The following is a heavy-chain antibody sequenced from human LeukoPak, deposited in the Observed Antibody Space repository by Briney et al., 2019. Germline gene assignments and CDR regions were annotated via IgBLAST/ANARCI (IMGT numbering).Heavy chain of an antibody. CDR3: ARPPPQQWLVPEYFQH. CDR1: GFTFSSYS. Sequence: GGSLRLSRAASGFTFSSYSMNWVRQAPGKGLEWVSYISSSSSTIYYADSVKGRFTISRDNAKNSLYLQMNSLRAEDTAVYYCARPPPQQWLVPEYFQHRGQGTLVTVSS. J-gene: IGHJ1*01. V-gene: IGHV3-48*01. CDR2: ISSSSSTI. D-gene: IGHD6-19*01.